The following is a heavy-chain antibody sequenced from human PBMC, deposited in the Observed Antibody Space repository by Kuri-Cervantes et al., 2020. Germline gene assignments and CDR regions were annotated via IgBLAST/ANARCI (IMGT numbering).Heavy chain of an antibody. CDR1: GFTFSSYS. D-gene: IGHD1-20*01. Sequence: GESLKISCAASGFTFSSYSMNWVRQAPGKGLEWVSYISSSSSTIYYADSVKGRFTISRDNAKNSLFLQMNSLRAEDTAVYYCARDVNQYKWNDLDFWGQGTLVTVSS. V-gene: IGHV3-48*04. J-gene: IGHJ4*02. CDR2: ISSSSSTI. CDR3: ARDVNQYKWNDLDF.